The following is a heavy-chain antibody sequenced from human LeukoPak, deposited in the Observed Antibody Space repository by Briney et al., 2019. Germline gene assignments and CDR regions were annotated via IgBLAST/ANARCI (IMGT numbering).Heavy chain of an antibody. CDR2: IYAGDSDT. CDR3: ARGYEAPYYYMDV. V-gene: IGHV5-51*01. D-gene: IGHD2-2*01. CDR1: GYSFSTYW. Sequence: GESLKISCKGSGYSFSTYWIAWVRQMPGKGLEWVGIIYAGDSDTTYSPSFQGQVTISADESISTAYLQWSSLKASDTAMYYCARGYEAPYYYMDVWGKGTTVTVSS. J-gene: IGHJ6*03.